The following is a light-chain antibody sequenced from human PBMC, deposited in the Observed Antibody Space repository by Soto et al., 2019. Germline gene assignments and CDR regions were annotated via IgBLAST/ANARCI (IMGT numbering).Light chain of an antibody. CDR3: QVWNITTDHYV. CDR1: NIGSTS. Sequence: SYELTQPPSVPVAPGQTARITCGGNNIGSTSVHWYQQRPGQAPVLVVYDDNDRPSGIPERFSGSNSENTATLTITRVEAGDEADYYCQVWNITTDHYVFGTGTKVTVL. CDR2: DDN. V-gene: IGLV3-21*02. J-gene: IGLJ1*01.